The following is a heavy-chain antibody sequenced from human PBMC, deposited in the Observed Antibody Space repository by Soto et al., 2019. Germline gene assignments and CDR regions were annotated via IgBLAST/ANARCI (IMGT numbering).Heavy chain of an antibody. J-gene: IGHJ5*02. D-gene: IGHD2-15*01. CDR1: GGTFSSYA. V-gene: IGHV1-69*13. Sequence: SVKVSCKASGGTFSSYAISWVRQAPGQGLEWMGGIIPIFGTANYAQKFQGRVTITADESTSTAYMELSSLRSEDTAVYYCAREGYCSGGSCYYHRPNWSDPWGQGTLVTVSS. CDR3: AREGYCSGGSCYYHRPNWSDP. CDR2: IIPIFGTA.